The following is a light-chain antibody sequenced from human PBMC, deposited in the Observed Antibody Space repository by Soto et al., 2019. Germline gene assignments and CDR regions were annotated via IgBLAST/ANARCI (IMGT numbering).Light chain of an antibody. CDR3: SSFTTPNTWL. CDR1: SSDVGSGNF. V-gene: IGLV2-14*01. J-gene: IGLJ3*02. Sequence: QSALTQPASVSGSPGQSITISCTGTSSDVGSGNFVSWFQQHPGKAPKLMIYEVTNRPSGVSYRFSGSKSVNTASLTISGLQAEDEADYYCSSFTTPNTWLFGGGTKLTVL. CDR2: EVT.